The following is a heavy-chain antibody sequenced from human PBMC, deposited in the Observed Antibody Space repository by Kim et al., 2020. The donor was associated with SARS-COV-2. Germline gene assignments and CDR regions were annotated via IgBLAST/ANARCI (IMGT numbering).Heavy chain of an antibody. Sequence: PGDSVTRYSPSFQGQVTISADKSISTAYLQWSSLKASDTAMYYCAADMDVWGQGTTVTVSS. CDR2: PGDSVT. V-gene: IGHV5-51*01. J-gene: IGHJ6*02. CDR3: AADMDV.